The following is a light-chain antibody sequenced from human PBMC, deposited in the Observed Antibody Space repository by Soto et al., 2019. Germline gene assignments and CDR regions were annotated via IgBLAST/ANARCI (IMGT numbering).Light chain of an antibody. CDR2: GNT. CDR3: QSYDDSLSVHYV. J-gene: IGLJ1*01. V-gene: IGLV1-40*01. CDR1: SSNIGSTYD. Sequence: QSVLTQPPSGSGVPGQRVTISCTGSSSNIGSTYDVQWYQQLPGTAPKLLIHGNTDRPSGVPDRFSGSKSGTSASLAITGLQADDEADYYCQSYDDSLSVHYVFGTGTKVTVL.